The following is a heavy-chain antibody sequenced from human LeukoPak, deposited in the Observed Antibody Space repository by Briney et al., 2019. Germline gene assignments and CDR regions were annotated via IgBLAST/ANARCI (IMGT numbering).Heavy chain of an antibody. Sequence: PSETLSLTCAVYGGSFSGYYWSWIRQPPGKGLEWIGEINHSGSTNYNPSLKSRVTISVDTSKNQFSLKLSSVTAADTAVYYCARGHPEPFDYWGQGTLVTVCS. V-gene: IGHV4-34*01. CDR2: INHSGST. J-gene: IGHJ4*02. CDR1: GGSFSGYY. CDR3: ARGHPEPFDY.